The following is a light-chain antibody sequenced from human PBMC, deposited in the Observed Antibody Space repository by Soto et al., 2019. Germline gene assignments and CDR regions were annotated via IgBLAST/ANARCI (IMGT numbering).Light chain of an antibody. CDR2: LEGSGGY. CDR3: ETWDSNTRV. J-gene: IGLJ2*01. V-gene: IGLV4-60*03. Sequence: QLVLTQSSSASASLGSSVRLTCTLSSGHSSYSIAWHQQQPGKAPRYLMKLEGSGGYNKGSGVSDRFSGSSSGADRYLTISNLQSEDEADYYCETWDSNTRVFGGGTKLTVL. CDR1: SGHSSYS.